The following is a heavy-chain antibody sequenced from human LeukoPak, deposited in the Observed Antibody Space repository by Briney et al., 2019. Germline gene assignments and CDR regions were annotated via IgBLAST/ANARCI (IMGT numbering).Heavy chain of an antibody. Sequence: GGSLRLSCAASGFTFSSYSMNWVRQAPGKGLEWVSSISSSSSYIYYADSVKGRFTISRDNAKNSLYLQMNSLRAEDTAVYYCARDSSYGDYTFDYWGQGTLVTVSS. D-gene: IGHD4-17*01. CDR1: GFTFSSYS. J-gene: IGHJ4*02. V-gene: IGHV3-21*01. CDR3: ARDSSYGDYTFDY. CDR2: ISSSSSYI.